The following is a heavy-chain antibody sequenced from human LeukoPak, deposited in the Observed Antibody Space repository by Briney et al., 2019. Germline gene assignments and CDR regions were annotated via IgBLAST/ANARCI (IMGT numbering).Heavy chain of an antibody. CDR1: YGSISSGGYY. Sequence: SETLSLTCTVSYGSISSGGYYWSWIRQHPGKGLEWIGYIYHSGGTNYNPSLKSRVTISVDPSMNQFSLRLSSVTAADTAVYYCARTRFSSGYPYDAFDIWGQGTMVTVSS. CDR3: ARTRFSSGYPYDAFDI. J-gene: IGHJ3*02. D-gene: IGHD3-22*01. V-gene: IGHV4-31*03. CDR2: IYHSGGT.